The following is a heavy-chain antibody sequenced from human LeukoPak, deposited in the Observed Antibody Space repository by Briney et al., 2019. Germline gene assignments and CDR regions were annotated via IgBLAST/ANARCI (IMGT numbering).Heavy chain of an antibody. V-gene: IGHV3-73*01. CDR1: GFTFSGSA. D-gene: IGHD6-6*01. Sequence: GGSLKLSCAASGFTFSGSAMHWVRQASGKGLEWVGRIRSKANNYATAYAASVKGRFTISRDDSKNTAYLQMNSLKTEDTAVYYCARAPHSSSSFIDYWGQGTLVTVSS. J-gene: IGHJ4*02. CDR2: IRSKANNYAT. CDR3: ARAPHSSSSFIDY.